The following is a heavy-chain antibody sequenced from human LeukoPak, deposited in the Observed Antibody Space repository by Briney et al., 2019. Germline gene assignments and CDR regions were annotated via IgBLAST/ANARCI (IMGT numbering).Heavy chain of an antibody. J-gene: IGHJ4*02. CDR3: ARGPPPWYSFDY. V-gene: IGHV4-31*03. D-gene: IGHD2-21*02. CDR2: IYYSGST. CDR1: GGSISSGGYY. Sequence: PSQTLSLTCTVSGGSISSGGYYWSWIRQHPGKGLEWIGYIYYSGSTYYNPSLKSRVTISVGTSKNQFSLKLSSVTAADTAVYYCARGPPPWYSFDYWGQGTLVTVSS.